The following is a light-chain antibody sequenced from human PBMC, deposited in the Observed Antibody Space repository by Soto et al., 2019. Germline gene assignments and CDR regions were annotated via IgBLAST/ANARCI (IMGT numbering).Light chain of an antibody. V-gene: IGKV1-12*01. J-gene: IGKJ2*01. Sequence: IQMTQSPSSVSASVGDRVTISCPASQVISSWLAWYQQKPGKAPKLLIYDKSNLQSGVPSRFSGSGYGTDFTLTITSLQPEDFATYYCQQANSFPYAFGQGTKLEIK. CDR3: QQANSFPYA. CDR2: DKS. CDR1: QVISSW.